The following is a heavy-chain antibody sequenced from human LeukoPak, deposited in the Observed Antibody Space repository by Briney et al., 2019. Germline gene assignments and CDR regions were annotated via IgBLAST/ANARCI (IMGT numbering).Heavy chain of an antibody. V-gene: IGHV4-39*01. D-gene: IGHD6-19*01. CDR2: IYYSGST. Sequence: SETLSLTCTVSGGSISSSSYYWGWIRHPPGKGLEWIGSIYYSGSTYYNPSLKSRVTISVDTSKNQFSLKLSSVTAADTAVYYCASRSALIAVAGRRTYYFDYWGQGTPVTVSS. CDR3: ASRSALIAVAGRRTYYFDY. CDR1: GGSISSSSYY. J-gene: IGHJ4*02.